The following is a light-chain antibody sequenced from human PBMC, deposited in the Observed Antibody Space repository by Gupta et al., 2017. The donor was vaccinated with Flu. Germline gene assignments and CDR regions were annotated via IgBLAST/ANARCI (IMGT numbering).Light chain of an antibody. CDR2: AAS. CDR1: KRIGTY. CDR3: QQGNNTPLT. V-gene: IGKV1-39*01. Sequence: DTQMTQSPSSLSAYVGDRVTITCRASKRIGTYVNWYQQKVGKAPNLLIYAASSLQSGVPSRFSGSGSGTDFTLTISSLQPEDSATYYCQQGNNTPLTFGGGTKVEIK. J-gene: IGKJ4*01.